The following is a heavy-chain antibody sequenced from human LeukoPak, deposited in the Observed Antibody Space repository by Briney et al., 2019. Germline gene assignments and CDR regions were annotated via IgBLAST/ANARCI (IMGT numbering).Heavy chain of an antibody. Sequence: GESLQISCKGSGYSFTSYWIGWVRQMPGKGLEWMGIIYPGDSDTRYSPSFQGQVTISADKSISTAYLQWSSLKASDTAMYYCARIVTYYYDSSGYHDYWGQGTLVTVSS. V-gene: IGHV5-51*01. D-gene: IGHD3-22*01. J-gene: IGHJ4*02. CDR3: ARIVTYYYDSSGYHDY. CDR2: IYPGDSDT. CDR1: GYSFTSYW.